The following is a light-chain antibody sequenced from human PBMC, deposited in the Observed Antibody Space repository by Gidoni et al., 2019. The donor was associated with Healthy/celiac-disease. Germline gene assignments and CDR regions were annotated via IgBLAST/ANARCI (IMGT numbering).Light chain of an antibody. J-gene: IGLJ1*01. CDR1: SSDVGGYNY. CDR3: SSYTSSSTLGGV. CDR2: DVS. Sequence: QSALTQPASVSGSHGQSTTISCTGTSSDVGGYNYVSWYQQHPGKAPKLMIYDVSNRPPGVSNRFSGSKSGNTASLTISGLQAEDEADYYCSSYTSSSTLGGVFGTGTKVTVL. V-gene: IGLV2-14*03.